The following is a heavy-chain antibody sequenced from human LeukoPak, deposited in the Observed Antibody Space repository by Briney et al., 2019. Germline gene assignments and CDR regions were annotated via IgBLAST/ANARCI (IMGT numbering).Heavy chain of an antibody. CDR2: ISSNGGST. Sequence: GGSLRLSCAASGFTFSNYAMNWVRQAPGKGLEYVSAISSNGGSTYYADSVKGRFTISRDNSKNMLNLQMSSLRVEDMGVYSCARGRGYSYSTPGDDFWGWGPGVTVT. CDR3: ARGRGYSYSTPGDDFWG. V-gene: IGHV3-64*02. J-gene: IGHJ6*02. CDR1: GFTFSNYA. D-gene: IGHD5-18*01.